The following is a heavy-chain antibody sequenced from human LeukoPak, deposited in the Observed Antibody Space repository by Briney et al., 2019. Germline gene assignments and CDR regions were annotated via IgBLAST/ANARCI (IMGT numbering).Heavy chain of an antibody. CDR2: IWYDGSNK. D-gene: IGHD3-22*01. Sequence: GGSLRLSCAASGFTFSRFGMHWVRQAPGKGLEWVAVIWYDGSNKYYANSVKGRFTISRDNSKNTLYLEMNSLRAEDTAVYYCARDYYYDISGYWDYYFDYWGQGTLVSVSS. CDR3: ARDYYYDISGYWDYYFDY. V-gene: IGHV3-33*01. J-gene: IGHJ4*02. CDR1: GFTFSRFG.